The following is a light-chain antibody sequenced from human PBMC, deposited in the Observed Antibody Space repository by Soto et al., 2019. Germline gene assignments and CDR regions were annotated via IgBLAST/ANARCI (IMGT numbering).Light chain of an antibody. CDR2: GAS. Sequence: EIVMTQSPATLSVSPGERAILSCRASQSVSSNLAWYQQKPGQAPRLLIYGASTRATGIPARFSGSGSGTEFTLTNSSLQSEDFAVYYCQQYNNWPPPLTFGGGTKVEIK. CDR1: QSVSSN. CDR3: QQYNNWPPPLT. J-gene: IGKJ4*01. V-gene: IGKV3-15*01.